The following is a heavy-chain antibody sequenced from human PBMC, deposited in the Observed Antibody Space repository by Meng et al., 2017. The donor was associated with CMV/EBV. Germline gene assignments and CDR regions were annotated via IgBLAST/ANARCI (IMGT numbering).Heavy chain of an antibody. Sequence: TGYYMHWVRQAPGQGLEWMGWINPNSGGTNYAQKFQGRVTMTRDTSISTAYMELSRLRSDDTAVYYCARDWLGYCSSTSCPSYWFDPWGQGTLVTVSS. V-gene: IGHV1-2*02. CDR2: INPNSGGT. D-gene: IGHD2-2*01. CDR3: ARDWLGYCSSTSCPSYWFDP. CDR1: TGYY. J-gene: IGHJ5*02.